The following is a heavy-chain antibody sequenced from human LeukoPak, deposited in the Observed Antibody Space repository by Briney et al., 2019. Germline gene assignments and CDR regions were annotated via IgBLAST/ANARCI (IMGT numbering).Heavy chain of an antibody. J-gene: IGHJ4*02. CDR3: ARVTGYMIEDYFDY. CDR1: GGSISSYY. CDR2: IYYSGST. D-gene: IGHD3-22*01. Sequence: PSDTLSLTCTVSGGSISSYYWSWLRQPPGKGLEWIGYIYYSGSTNYNPSLKSRVTISVETSKNQFSLKLSSVTAADTAVYYCARVTGYMIEDYFDYWGQGTLVTVSS. V-gene: IGHV4-59*07.